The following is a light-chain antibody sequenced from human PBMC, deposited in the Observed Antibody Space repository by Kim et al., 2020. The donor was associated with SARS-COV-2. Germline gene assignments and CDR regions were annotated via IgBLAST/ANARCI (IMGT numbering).Light chain of an antibody. Sequence: LPASVSGSPGQSITISCTGTSSDVGGYNSVSWFQQHPGTAPKLMIYDVSNRPSGISNRFFGSKSGNTASLTISGLQAEDEAYYYCSSYTSSTTVVFGGGTQLTVL. CDR1: SSDVGGYNS. CDR3: SSYTSSTTVV. CDR2: DVS. J-gene: IGLJ2*01. V-gene: IGLV2-14*03.